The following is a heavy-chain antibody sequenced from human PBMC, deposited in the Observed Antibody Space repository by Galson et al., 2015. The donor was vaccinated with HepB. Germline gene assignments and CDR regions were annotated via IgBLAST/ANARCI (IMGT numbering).Heavy chain of an antibody. Sequence: SLRLSCAASGFTFSSYWMSWVRQAPGKGLEWVANIKQDGSEKYYVDSEKGRFTISRDNAKNSLYLQMNSLRAEDTAVYYCARVRRRDVFDIWGQGTMVTVSS. V-gene: IGHV3-7*03. CDR3: ARVRRRDVFDI. CDR1: GFTFSSYW. D-gene: IGHD4-17*01. CDR2: IKQDGSEK. J-gene: IGHJ3*02.